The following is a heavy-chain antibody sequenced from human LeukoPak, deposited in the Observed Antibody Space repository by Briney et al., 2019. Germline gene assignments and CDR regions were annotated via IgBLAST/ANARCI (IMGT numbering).Heavy chain of an antibody. V-gene: IGHV4-34*01. CDR3: ATTADGSGSYYNNLYYFDY. J-gene: IGHJ4*02. CDR2: IYYSGST. CDR1: GGSFSGYY. D-gene: IGHD3-10*01. Sequence: SETLSLTCAVYGGSFSGYYWSWIRQPPGKGLEWIGSIYYSGSTYYNPSLKSRVTISVDTSKNQFSLKLSSVTAADTAVYYCATTADGSGSYYNNLYYFDYWGQGTLVTVSS.